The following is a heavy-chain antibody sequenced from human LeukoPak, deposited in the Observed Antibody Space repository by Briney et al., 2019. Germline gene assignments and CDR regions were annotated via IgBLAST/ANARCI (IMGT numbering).Heavy chain of an antibody. D-gene: IGHD1-26*01. Sequence: SETLSLTCTVSGASISNYYWSWIRQTPEKGLEWMGHIHSSGGISYYPSLKSRLTLSIDTSRNQLSLKLPSVTAADTAVYCARLGSYHDFWGQGALVTVSS. J-gene: IGHJ4*02. CDR1: GASISNYY. CDR3: ARLGSYHDF. CDR2: IHSSGGI. V-gene: IGHV4-4*09.